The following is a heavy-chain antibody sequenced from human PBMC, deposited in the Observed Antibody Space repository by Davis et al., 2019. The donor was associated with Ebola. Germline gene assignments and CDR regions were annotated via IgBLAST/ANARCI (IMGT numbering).Heavy chain of an antibody. Sequence: PGGSLRLSCPASGFTFSDYYFSWFRQPPGKGLEWVSLITSKRTSTPYADSVGGPFTISRDNSKNLLLLEMSSLRAEDRAVYYCAREGFYFYGMDVWGQGTTVTVSS. J-gene: IGHJ6*02. CDR2: ITSKRTST. V-gene: IGHV3-11*06. CDR3: AREGFYFYGMDV. D-gene: IGHD2/OR15-2a*01. CDR1: GFTFSDYY.